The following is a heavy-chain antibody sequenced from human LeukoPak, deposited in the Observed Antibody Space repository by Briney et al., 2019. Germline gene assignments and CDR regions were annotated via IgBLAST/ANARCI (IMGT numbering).Heavy chain of an antibody. J-gene: IGHJ4*02. D-gene: IGHD6-19*01. CDR1: GGSFSGYY. CDR3: ARGGLVRFDY. CDR2: INHSGST. V-gene: IGHV4-34*01. Sequence: SETLSLTCAVYGGSFSGYYWSWIRQPRGKGLEWIGEINHSGSTNYNPSLKSRVTISVDTSKNQFSLKLSSVTAADTAVYYCARGGLVRFDYWGQGTLVTVSS.